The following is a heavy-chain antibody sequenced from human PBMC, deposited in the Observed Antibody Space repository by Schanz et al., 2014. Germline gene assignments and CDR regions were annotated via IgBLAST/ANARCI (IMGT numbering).Heavy chain of an antibody. J-gene: IGHJ4*02. CDR3: ARGIGGYGANNYFDY. CDR1: GYTFTTYA. Sequence: QVQVVQSGAELKKPGASVRVSCKASGYTFTTYAMSWLRQAPGQSLEWMGWINTANGNAKYSANFQARVTITRDTSATTAYMELTNLRSEDTAVYSCARGIGGYGANNYFDYWGQGTLVTVSS. CDR2: INTANGNA. V-gene: IGHV1-3*04. D-gene: IGHD5-12*01.